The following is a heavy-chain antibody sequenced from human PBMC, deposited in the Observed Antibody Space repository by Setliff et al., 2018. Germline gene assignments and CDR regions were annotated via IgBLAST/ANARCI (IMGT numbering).Heavy chain of an antibody. CDR3: ARAEQQLVLG. J-gene: IGHJ4*02. Sequence: GGSLRLSCPASGFLFSSFGMHWVRQAPGKGLEWVAFIRYDGSNKYYADSVKGRFTISRDNAKNTLYLQMNSLRAEDTAVYYCARAEQQLVLGWGQGTLVTVSS. CDR1: GFLFSSFG. CDR2: IRYDGSNK. D-gene: IGHD6-13*01. V-gene: IGHV3-30*02.